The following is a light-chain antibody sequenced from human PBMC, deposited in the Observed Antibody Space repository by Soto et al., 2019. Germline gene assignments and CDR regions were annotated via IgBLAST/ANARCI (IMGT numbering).Light chain of an antibody. CDR3: QQYVSSPPT. J-gene: IGKJ1*01. CDR2: GAS. V-gene: IGKV3-15*01. CDR1: QSVRRN. Sequence: EIVMTQSPFTQSVSPGERATLSCRASQSVRRNLACYQQKPGQAPRLLISGASTRATGIPARFSGSGSGTEFTLTINRLEPEDFAVYYCQQYVSSPPTFGQGTKVDI.